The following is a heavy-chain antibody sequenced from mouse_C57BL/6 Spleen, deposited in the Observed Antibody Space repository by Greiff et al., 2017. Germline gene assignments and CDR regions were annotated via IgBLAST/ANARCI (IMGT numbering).Heavy chain of an antibody. D-gene: IGHD4-1*01. V-gene: IGHV1-26*01. J-gene: IGHJ2*01. CDR3: ARKRNWEGDYFDY. Sequence: EVQLQQSGPELVKPGASVKISCKASGYTFTDYYMNWVKQSHGKSLEWIGDINPNNGGTSYNQKFKGKATLTVDKSSSTAYMELRSLTSEDSAVYYCARKRNWEGDYFDYWGQGTTLTVSS. CDR2: INPNNGGT. CDR1: GYTFTDYY.